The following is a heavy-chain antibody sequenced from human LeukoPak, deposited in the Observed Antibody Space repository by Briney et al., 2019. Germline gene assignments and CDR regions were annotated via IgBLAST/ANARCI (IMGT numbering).Heavy chain of an antibody. CDR2: INGDGSST. CDR1: GFTFSTYW. CDR3: ASDRECAFDY. D-gene: IGHD3-3*01. Sequence: GGSLRLSCAASGFTFSTYWMHWVRPVPGKGLVWVSRINGDGSSTIYADSVKGRFTISRDNAKNTLYLQMNSLSAEDTAVYYCASDRECAFDYWGQGTLVTVSS. J-gene: IGHJ4*02. V-gene: IGHV3-74*01.